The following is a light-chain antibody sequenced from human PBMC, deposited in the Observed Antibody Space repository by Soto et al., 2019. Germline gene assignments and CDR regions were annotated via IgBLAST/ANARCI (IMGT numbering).Light chain of an antibody. CDR1: QSVGSY. CDR3: QQRIDWPLS. V-gene: IGKV3-11*01. CDR2: DAS. J-gene: IGKJ4*02. Sequence: EIVLTQSPATLSLSPWQRATLSCRASQSVGSYLAWYQQKPGQSPRLLIYDASNIATGIPARFSGSASGPDFTLPFRSLEPEYVAVYYCQQRIDWPLSFGGGTNVEIK.